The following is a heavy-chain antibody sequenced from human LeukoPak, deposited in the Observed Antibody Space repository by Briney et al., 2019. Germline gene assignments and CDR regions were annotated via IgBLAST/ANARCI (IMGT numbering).Heavy chain of an antibody. CDR1: GYTFTGYY. V-gene: IGHV1-2*06. CDR2: INPNSGGT. CDR3: ARDGNYDFWSDVYYGMDV. J-gene: IGHJ6*02. Sequence: ASVKVSCKASGYTFTGYYMHWVRQAPGQGLEWMGRINPNSGGTNYAQKFQGRVTMTRDTSISTAYMELSRLRSDDTAVYYCARDGNYDFWSDVYYGMDVWGQGTTVTVSS. D-gene: IGHD3-3*01.